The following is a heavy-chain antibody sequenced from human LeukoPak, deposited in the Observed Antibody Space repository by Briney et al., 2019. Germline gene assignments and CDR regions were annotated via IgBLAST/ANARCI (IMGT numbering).Heavy chain of an antibody. Sequence: SETLSLTCTVSGGSISSYYWSWIRQPPGEGLEWIGYIYYSGSTNYNPSLKSRVTISVDTSKKQFSLKLSSVTAADTAVYYCARGNVPGLDTSMVHMDVWGKGTTVTVSS. D-gene: IGHD5-18*01. V-gene: IGHV4-59*01. J-gene: IGHJ6*03. CDR3: ARGNVPGLDTSMVHMDV. CDR1: GGSISSYY. CDR2: IYYSGST.